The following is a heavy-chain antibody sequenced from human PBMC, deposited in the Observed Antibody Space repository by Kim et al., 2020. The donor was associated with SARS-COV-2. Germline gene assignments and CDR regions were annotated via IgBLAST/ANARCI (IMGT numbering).Heavy chain of an antibody. CDR3: ARGRGYSGYDS. CDR2: T. J-gene: IGHJ5*01. D-gene: IGHD5-12*01. V-gene: IGHV3-11*05. Sequence: TNYADSVKGRFTNSGDNAKNPLYLQMNSLRADDTAVYYCARGRGYSGYDSWGQGTLVTVSS.